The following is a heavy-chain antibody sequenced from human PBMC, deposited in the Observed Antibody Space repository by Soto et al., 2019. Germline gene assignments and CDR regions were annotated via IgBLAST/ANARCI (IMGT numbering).Heavy chain of an antibody. CDR3: ARGMSPHLNYYGDAFYI. D-gene: IGHD3-10*01. CDR1: GFTFSSYD. CDR2: IGTAGDT. Sequence: EVQLVESGGGLVQPGGSLRLSCAASGFTFSSYDMHWVRQATGKGLAWVSAIGTAGDTYYPGSVKGRFTISRENAKNSLYLQMNSLRAEDTAVYYCARGMSPHLNYYGDAFYIWGQGTMVTVSS. J-gene: IGHJ3*02. V-gene: IGHV3-13*01.